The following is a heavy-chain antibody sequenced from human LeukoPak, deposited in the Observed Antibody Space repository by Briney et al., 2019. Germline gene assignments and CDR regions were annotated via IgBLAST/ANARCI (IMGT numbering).Heavy chain of an antibody. Sequence: GGSLRLSCAASGFTFNTYAMNWVRQAPGKRLEWVSAISGTGDTTYYADSVKGRSTISRDNSKNILYLQINSLRADDTAFYYCAKPAQTDCGGDCYFDYWGQGTQVTVSS. J-gene: IGHJ4*02. CDR2: ISGTGDTT. D-gene: IGHD2-21*02. V-gene: IGHV3-23*01. CDR3: AKPAQTDCGGDCYFDY. CDR1: GFTFNTYA.